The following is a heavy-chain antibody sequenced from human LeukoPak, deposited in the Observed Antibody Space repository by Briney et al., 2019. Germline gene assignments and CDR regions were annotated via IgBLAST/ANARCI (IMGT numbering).Heavy chain of an antibody. CDR3: ARNRNDYGDYVHDY. Sequence: GGSLRLSCAASGFTFSSYEMNWVRQAPGKGLEWVSYISSSGSTIYYADSVKGRFTISRDNAKNSLYLQMNSLRAEDTAVYYCARNRNDYGDYVHDYWGQGTLLTVSS. D-gene: IGHD4-17*01. CDR1: GFTFSSYE. CDR2: ISSSGSTI. J-gene: IGHJ4*02. V-gene: IGHV3-48*03.